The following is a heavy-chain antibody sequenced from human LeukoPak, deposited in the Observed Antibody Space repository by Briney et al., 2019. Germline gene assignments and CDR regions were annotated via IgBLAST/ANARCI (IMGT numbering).Heavy chain of an antibody. CDR1: GFSLSTSGVC. D-gene: IGHD6-13*01. Sequence: SGPTLVNPTQTVTLTCSFSGFSLSTSGVCVGWIRQPPGKALQSPALIYWDDDKRYSTPLKSRHTNTKDTPKNQVVLTMTIMDPVDTATYYCAHMTFIAAAGLNWFDPWGQGTLVTVSS. CDR2: IYWDDDK. J-gene: IGHJ5*02. V-gene: IGHV2-5*02. CDR3: AHMTFIAAAGLNWFDP.